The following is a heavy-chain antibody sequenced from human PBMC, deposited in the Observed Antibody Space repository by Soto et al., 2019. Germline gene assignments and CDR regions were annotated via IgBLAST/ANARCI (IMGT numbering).Heavy chain of an antibody. CDR1: GGTFSSYT. D-gene: IGHD6-25*01. J-gene: IGHJ4*02. V-gene: IGHV1-69*02. CDR2: IIPILGIA. Sequence: SVKVSCKASGGTFSSYTISWVRQAPGQGLEWMGRIIPILGIANYAQKFQGRVTITADKSTSTAYMELSSLRSEDTAVYYCARSGSQNSGLYNDYWGQGTLVTVSS. CDR3: ARSGSQNSGLYNDY.